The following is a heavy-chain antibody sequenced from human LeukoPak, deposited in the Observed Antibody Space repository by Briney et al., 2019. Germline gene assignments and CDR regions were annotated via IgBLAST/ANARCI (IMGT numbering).Heavy chain of an antibody. Sequence: GGSLRLSYAAPGYSFDDYAIHWVRQAPGKGLEWVSLISGDGGSTFYADSVKGRFTISRDNSKNSLYLQMSSLRSKDTALYYCARESDSSGWYDSWGQGTLVTVSS. CDR3: ARESDSSGWYDS. V-gene: IGHV3-43*02. D-gene: IGHD3-22*01. J-gene: IGHJ5*01. CDR1: GYSFDDYA. CDR2: ISGDGGST.